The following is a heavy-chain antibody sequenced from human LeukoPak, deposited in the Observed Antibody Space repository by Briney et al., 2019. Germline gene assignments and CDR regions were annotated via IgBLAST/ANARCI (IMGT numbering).Heavy chain of an antibody. V-gene: IGHV3-7*01. CDR3: ARYLNSGPADY. CDR1: EFTFSSYW. CDR2: IKQDGSEK. D-gene: IGHD6-19*01. Sequence: RGSLRLSCAASEFTFSSYWMSWVRQAPGKGLEWVANIKQDGSEKYCVASVKGRFTISRDNAKNSLYLQMNSLRAEDTAVYYCARYLNSGPADYWGQGSLVTVSS. J-gene: IGHJ4*02.